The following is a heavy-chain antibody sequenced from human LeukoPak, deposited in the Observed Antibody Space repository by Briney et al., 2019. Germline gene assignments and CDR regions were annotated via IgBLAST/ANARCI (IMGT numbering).Heavy chain of an antibody. J-gene: IGHJ4*02. CDR2: IDPSDSYT. Sequence: KVSCKASGYTFTSYGISWVRQMPGKGLEWMGRIDPSDSYTNYSPSFQGHVTISADKSISTAYLQWSSLKASDTAMYYCARSRLLWFGEAIGFDYWGQGTLVTVSS. CDR1: GYTFTSYG. CDR3: ARSRLLWFGEAIGFDY. D-gene: IGHD3-10*01. V-gene: IGHV5-10-1*01.